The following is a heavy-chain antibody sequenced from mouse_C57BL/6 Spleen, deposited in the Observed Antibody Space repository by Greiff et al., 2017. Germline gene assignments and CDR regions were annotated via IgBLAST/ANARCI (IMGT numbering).Heavy chain of an antibody. CDR2: IYPGDGYT. D-gene: IGHD1-1*01. CDR1: GYAFSSYW. Sequence: VQLQQSGAELVKPGASVKISCKASGYAFSSYWMNWVKQRPGKGLEWIGQIYPGDGYTNYNGKFKGKATLTADKSSSTAYMQLSSLTSEDSAVYCCARSRYYGSSYYFDYWGQGTTLTVSS. V-gene: IGHV1-80*01. CDR3: ARSRYYGSSYYFDY. J-gene: IGHJ2*01.